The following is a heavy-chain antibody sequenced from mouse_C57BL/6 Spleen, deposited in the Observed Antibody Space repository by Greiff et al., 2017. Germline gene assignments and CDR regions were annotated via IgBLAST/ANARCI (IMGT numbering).Heavy chain of an antibody. J-gene: IGHJ4*01. Sequence: VQLQEPGAELVKPGASVKISCKASGYAFSSYWMNWVKQRPGKGLEWIGQINPGDGDTNYNGKFKGKATLTADKSSSTAYMQLSSLTSEDSAVYFCARSITTSCYYAMDYWGQGTSVTVSS. CDR1: GYAFSSYW. D-gene: IGHD1-1*01. CDR3: ARSITTSCYYAMDY. CDR2: INPGDGDT. V-gene: IGHV1-80*01.